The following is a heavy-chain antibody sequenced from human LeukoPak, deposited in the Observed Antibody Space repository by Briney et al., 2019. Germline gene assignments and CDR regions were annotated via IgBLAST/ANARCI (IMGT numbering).Heavy chain of an antibody. CDR1: GFTFSSYA. V-gene: IGHV3-11*04. Sequence: PGGSLRLSCAASGFTFSSYAMSWIRQAPGKGLEWVSYISSSGSTIYYADSVKGRFTISRDNAKNSLYLQMNSLRAEDTAVYHCASSDYGGFDYWGQGTLVTVSS. CDR3: ASSDYGGFDY. D-gene: IGHD4-17*01. J-gene: IGHJ4*02. CDR2: ISSSGSTI.